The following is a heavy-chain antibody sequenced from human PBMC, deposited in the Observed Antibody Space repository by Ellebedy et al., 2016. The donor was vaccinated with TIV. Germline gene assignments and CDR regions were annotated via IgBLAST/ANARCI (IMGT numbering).Heavy chain of an antibody. V-gene: IGHV5-51*01. D-gene: IGHD2-2*01. CDR1: GYSFTSYW. J-gene: IGHJ1*01. Sequence: GESLKISXKGSGYSFTSYWIGWVRQMPGKGLEWMGIIYPGDSDTRYSPSFQGQVTISADKSISTAYLQWSSLKASDTAMYYCARGEGYCSSTSCRAEYFQHWGQGTLVTVSS. CDR3: ARGEGYCSSTSCRAEYFQH. CDR2: IYPGDSDT.